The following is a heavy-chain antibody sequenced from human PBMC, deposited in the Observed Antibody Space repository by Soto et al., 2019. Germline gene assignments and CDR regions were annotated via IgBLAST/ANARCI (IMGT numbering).Heavy chain of an antibody. V-gene: IGHV4-59*01. J-gene: IGHJ4*02. CDR3: ARGYYDFWSGPYYFDY. Sequence: SETLSLTCTVSGGSISSYYWSWIRQPPGKGLEWIGYIYYSGSTNYNPSLKSGVTISVDTSKNQFSLKLSSVTAADTAVYYCARGYYDFWSGPYYFDYWGQGTLVTVS. CDR1: GGSISSYY. D-gene: IGHD3-3*01. CDR2: IYYSGST.